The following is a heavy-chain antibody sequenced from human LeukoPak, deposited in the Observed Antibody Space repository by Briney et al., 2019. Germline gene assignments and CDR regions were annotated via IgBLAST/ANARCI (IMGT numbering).Heavy chain of an antibody. Sequence: ASVKVSCKASGYTFTSYGISWVRQAPGQGLEWMGWISAYNGNTNYAQKLQGRVTMTTDTSTSTAYMELRSLRSDDTAVYYCARGVYCSGGSCPYYYYYYVDVWGKGTTVTVSS. J-gene: IGHJ6*03. V-gene: IGHV1-18*01. CDR1: GYTFTSYG. CDR2: ISAYNGNT. D-gene: IGHD2-15*01. CDR3: ARGVYCSGGSCPYYYYYYVDV.